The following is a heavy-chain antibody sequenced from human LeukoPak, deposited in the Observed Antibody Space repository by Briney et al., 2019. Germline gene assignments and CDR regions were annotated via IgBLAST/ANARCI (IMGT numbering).Heavy chain of an antibody. CDR2: IYYSGST. J-gene: IGHJ4*02. Sequence: GSLRLSCAASGFTFSDYYMGWIRQPPGKGLEWIGSIYYSGSTYYNPSLKSRVTISVDTSKNQFPLKLSSVTAADTAVYYCARHPNDRYCSGGSCYVDYWGQGTLVTVSS. CDR1: GFTFSDYY. CDR3: ARHPNDRYCSGGSCYVDY. V-gene: IGHV4-39*01. D-gene: IGHD2-15*01.